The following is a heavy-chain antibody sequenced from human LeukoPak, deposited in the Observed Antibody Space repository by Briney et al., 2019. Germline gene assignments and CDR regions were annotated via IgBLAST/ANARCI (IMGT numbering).Heavy chain of an antibody. Sequence: GGSLRLSCAASGFTFSSSAMSWVRQAPGKGLGWVSAISGTGGSTFYADSVKGRFTISRDNSKNTLYLQMNSLRAEDTAVYYCARRGDGGRSFDYWGQGSLVTVSS. J-gene: IGHJ4*02. CDR1: GFTFSSSA. CDR3: ARRGDGGRSFDY. CDR2: ISGTGGST. V-gene: IGHV3-23*01. D-gene: IGHD4-23*01.